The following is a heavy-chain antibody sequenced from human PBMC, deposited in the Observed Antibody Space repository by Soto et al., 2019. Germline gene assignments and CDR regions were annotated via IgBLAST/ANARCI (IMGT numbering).Heavy chain of an antibody. J-gene: IGHJ4*02. Sequence: PGGSLRLSCAASGFTFSDYYMSWIRQAPGKGLEWVSYISSSGSTIYYADSVKGRFTISRDNAKNSLYLQMNSLRAEDTAVYYCARSPPDIVVVPAAILYYFDYWGQGTLVTVSS. D-gene: IGHD2-2*01. CDR1: GFTFSDYY. CDR2: ISSSGSTI. CDR3: ARSPPDIVVVPAAILYYFDY. V-gene: IGHV3-11*01.